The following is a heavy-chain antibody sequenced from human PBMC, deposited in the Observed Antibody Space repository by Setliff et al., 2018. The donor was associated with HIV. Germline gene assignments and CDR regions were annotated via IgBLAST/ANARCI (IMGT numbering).Heavy chain of an antibody. Sequence: GGSLRLSCAASGFTVSSNYMSWVRQAPGKGLEWVSVIYSGGSAYYADSVKGRFAISRDNAKNTLYLQVNSLRAEDTAVYYCARFIDSGGSPLGYWGRGTLVTVSS. CDR3: ARFIDSGGSPLGY. D-gene: IGHD1-26*01. V-gene: IGHV3-53*01. CDR2: IYSGGSA. CDR1: GFTVSSNY. J-gene: IGHJ4*02.